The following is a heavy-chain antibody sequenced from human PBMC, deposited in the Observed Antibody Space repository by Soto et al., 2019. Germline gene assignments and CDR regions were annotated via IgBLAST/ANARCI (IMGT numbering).Heavy chain of an antibody. D-gene: IGHD6-13*01. V-gene: IGHV4-30-4*01. Sequence: PSETLSLTCTVSGGSISSGNYYWSWIRQPPGKGLEWIGFISYSGTTYYNASLWSRASISVDTSKSQFSLKLSSVTAADTAVYYCARDMGAAAGREYYFDYWGQGTLVTVSS. CDR1: GGSISSGNYY. J-gene: IGHJ4*02. CDR3: ARDMGAAAGREYYFDY. CDR2: ISYSGTT.